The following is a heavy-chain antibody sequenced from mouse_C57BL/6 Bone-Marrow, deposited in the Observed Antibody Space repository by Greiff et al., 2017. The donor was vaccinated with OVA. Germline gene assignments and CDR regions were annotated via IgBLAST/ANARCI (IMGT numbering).Heavy chain of an antibody. D-gene: IGHD1-1*01. V-gene: IGHV1-55*01. Sequence: QVQLQQSGAELVKPGASVKMSCKASGYTFTSYWITWVKQRPGQGLEWIGDIYPGSGSTNYNEKFKSKATLTVDTSSSTAYMQLSSLTSEDSAVYYCAREDYGSSRGYWGQGTTLTVSS. CDR2: IYPGSGST. CDR3: AREDYGSSRGY. CDR1: GYTFTSYW. J-gene: IGHJ2*01.